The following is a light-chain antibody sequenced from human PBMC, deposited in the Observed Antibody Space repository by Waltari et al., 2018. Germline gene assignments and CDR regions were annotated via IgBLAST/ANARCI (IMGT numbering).Light chain of an antibody. V-gene: IGLV2-14*03. Sequence: QSALTQPASVSGSPGQSITIPCTGSSPDAVASNFVSCYHQHHAKVPKPILYDVCTPPSGISPRFSASKSGNTASLTISGLLAEDEADYYCCSYAGSRTYVFGTGTKVTVL. J-gene: IGLJ1*01. CDR3: CSYAGSRTYV. CDR1: SPDAVASNF. CDR2: DVC.